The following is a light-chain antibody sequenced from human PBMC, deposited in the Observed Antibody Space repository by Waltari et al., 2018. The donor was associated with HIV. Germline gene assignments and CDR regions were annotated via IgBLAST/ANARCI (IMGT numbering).Light chain of an antibody. CDR1: QYINMY. V-gene: IGKV1-39*01. Sequence: DIQIIQSPSSLSASIGDRVPPTCQTSQYINMYLNWYQQKPGKAPSLLIFAASTLHTGVPARFSACASGTTFSLAISRLQPDDIATYYCQQTIATPLTFGAGTKMEI. J-gene: IGKJ4*01. CDR2: AAS. CDR3: QQTIATPLT.